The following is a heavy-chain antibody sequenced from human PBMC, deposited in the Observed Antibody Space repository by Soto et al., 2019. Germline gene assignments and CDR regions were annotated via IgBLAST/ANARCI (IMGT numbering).Heavy chain of an antibody. CDR2: MNPNSGKT. Sequence: ASVKVSCKASGGTFSSYAISWVRQAPGQGLEWMGWMNPNSGKTNYAQKFQGRVTMTRNTSISTAYMELSSLRSEDTAVYYCARSGAIVAYYYYYMDVWGKGTTVTVSS. J-gene: IGHJ6*03. V-gene: IGHV1-8*02. D-gene: IGHD2-15*01. CDR1: GGTFSSYA. CDR3: ARSGAIVAYYYYYMDV.